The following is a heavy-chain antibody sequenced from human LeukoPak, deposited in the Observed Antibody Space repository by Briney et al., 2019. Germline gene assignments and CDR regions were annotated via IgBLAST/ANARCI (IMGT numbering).Heavy chain of an antibody. D-gene: IGHD2-2*01. V-gene: IGHV4-30-2*01. CDR2: IYHSGST. CDR1: GGSISSGGYS. CDR3: ARSYLGYCSSTSCLGSFWFDP. Sequence: ASETLSLTCAVSGGSISSGGYSWGWIRQPPGKGLEWIGYIYHSGSTYYNPSLKSRVTISVDRSRNPFSLKLSSVTAADTAVYYCARSYLGYCSSTSCLGSFWFDPWGQGTLVTVSS. J-gene: IGHJ5*02.